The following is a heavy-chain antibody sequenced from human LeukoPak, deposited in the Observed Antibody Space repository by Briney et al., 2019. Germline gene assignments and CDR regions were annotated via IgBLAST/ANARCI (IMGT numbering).Heavy chain of an antibody. CDR1: GLTFTAYA. CDR3: AKVSYHYYGSGSYVLDY. Sequence: GGSLRLSCAASGLTFTAYAMSWVRQAPGKGLEWVSAISGSGGSTYYADSVKGRFTISRDNSKNTLYLQMNSLRAEDTAVYYCAKVSYHYYGSGSYVLDYWGQGTLVTVSS. V-gene: IGHV3-23*01. CDR2: ISGSGGST. J-gene: IGHJ4*02. D-gene: IGHD3-10*01.